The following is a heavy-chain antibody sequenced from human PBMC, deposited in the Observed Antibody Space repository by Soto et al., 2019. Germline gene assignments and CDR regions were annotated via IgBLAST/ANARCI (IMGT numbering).Heavy chain of an antibody. CDR2: INTAGSTK. J-gene: IGHJ6*02. CDR1: GFTFSNFE. D-gene: IGHD3-9*01. Sequence: GGSRRLSCAASGFTFSNFEMHWVRQAPGKGLEWVSYINTAGSTKYYAESVKGRFTISRDNARNSLFLQMNSLRAEDTAVYYCARAECSSPDCLTAYYSYGLDVWGQGSTVTVSS. V-gene: IGHV3-48*03. CDR3: ARAECSSPDCLTAYYSYGLDV.